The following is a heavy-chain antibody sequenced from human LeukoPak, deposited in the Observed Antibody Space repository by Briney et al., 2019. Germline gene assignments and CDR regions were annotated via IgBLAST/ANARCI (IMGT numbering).Heavy chain of an antibody. CDR2: IYYSGST. D-gene: IGHD3-22*01. J-gene: IGHJ4*02. CDR1: GGSISSSSYY. V-gene: IGHV4-39*07. Sequence: SETLSLTCTVSGGSISSSSYYWGWIRQPPGKGLEWIGSIYYSGSTYYNPSLKSRLTISVDTSKNQFSLKLSSVTAADTAVYYCARERRAYYYDSSGYSPPFYFDYWGQGTQVTVSS. CDR3: ARERRAYYYDSSGYSPPFYFDY.